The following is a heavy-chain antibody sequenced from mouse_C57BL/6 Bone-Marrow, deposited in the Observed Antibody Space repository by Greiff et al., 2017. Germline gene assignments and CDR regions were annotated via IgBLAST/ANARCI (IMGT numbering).Heavy chain of an antibody. D-gene: IGHD2-12*01. J-gene: IGHJ1*03. CDR3: AREKGYSLPFDV. CDR2: ISDGGSYT. V-gene: IGHV5-4*01. CDR1: GFTFSSYA. Sequence: EVMLVESGGGLVKPGGSLKLSCAASGFTFSSYAMSWVRQTPEKRLEWVATISDGGSYTYYPDNVKGRFTISRDNAKNNLYLQMSNLKSEDTAMYYCAREKGYSLPFDVWGTGTTVTVSS.